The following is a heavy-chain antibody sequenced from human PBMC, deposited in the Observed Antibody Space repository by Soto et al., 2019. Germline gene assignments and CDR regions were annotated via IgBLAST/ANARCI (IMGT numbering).Heavy chain of an antibody. J-gene: IGHJ6*02. V-gene: IGHV1-69*13. CDR2: SIPIFGTA. D-gene: IGHD5-12*01. Sequence: SVKVSCKASGGTFNNYPITWVRQAPGEGLEWMGGSIPIFGTANYAQKFQGRVTISVDESTSTAYMELSSLRSEDTAVYYCARGRGYSGDDHYYYFDMDVWGQGATVTVSS. CDR3: ARGRGYSGDDHYYYFDMDV. CDR1: GGTFNNYP.